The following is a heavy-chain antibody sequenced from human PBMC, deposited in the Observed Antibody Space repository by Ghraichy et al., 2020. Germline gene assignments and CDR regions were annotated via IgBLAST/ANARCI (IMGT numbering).Heavy chain of an antibody. CDR3: ARNHRDAYNSLDY. CDR1: GYTFTDYY. CDR2: IDPNSGGT. Sequence: ASVKLSCKASGYTFTDYYLHWVRQAPGQGLEWMGSIDPNSGGTNYAQKFQGGVTMTRDTSINTAYMELSRLRSDDTAVYYCARNHRDAYNSLDYWGQGTLVTVSS. V-gene: IGHV1-2*02. D-gene: IGHD5-24*01. J-gene: IGHJ4*02.